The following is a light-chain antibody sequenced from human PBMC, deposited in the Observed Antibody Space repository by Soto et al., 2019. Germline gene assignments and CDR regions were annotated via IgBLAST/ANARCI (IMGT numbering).Light chain of an antibody. CDR3: QVWDTSSDRSYV. CDR2: DDS. Sequence: SYELTQPPSVSVAPGQTARITCGGNNIGDKNVHWYQQKPGQVPVLVVYDDSVRPSGIPERLPGSNSGNTATLTISSVEAGDEADYYCQVWDTSSDRSYVFGTGTKVTVL. CDR1: NIGDKN. V-gene: IGLV3-21*02. J-gene: IGLJ1*01.